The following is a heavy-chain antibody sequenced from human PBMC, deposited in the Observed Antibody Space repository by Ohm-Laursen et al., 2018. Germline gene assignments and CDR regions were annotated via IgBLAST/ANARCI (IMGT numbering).Heavy chain of an antibody. Sequence: SLRLSCSASGFTFSSYWMSWVRQAPGKGLEWVANIKQDGSDKYYVDSVKGRFIISRDNAKNSLYLQMDSLRAEDTAVYYCARDCTSTTCPRRMDVWGQGTTVTVSS. V-gene: IGHV3-7*01. D-gene: IGHD2-2*01. CDR2: IKQDGSDK. J-gene: IGHJ6*02. CDR1: GFTFSSYW. CDR3: ARDCTSTTCPRRMDV.